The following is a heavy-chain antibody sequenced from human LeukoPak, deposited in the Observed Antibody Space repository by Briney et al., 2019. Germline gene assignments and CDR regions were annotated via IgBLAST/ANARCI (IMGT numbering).Heavy chain of an antibody. CDR2: GDYSGGT. CDR1: GDSFSSVTDY. J-gene: IGHJ3*02. D-gene: IGHD2/OR15-2a*01. CDR3: TRDDVPDLSDAFDI. V-gene: IGHV4-39*07. Sequence: PSETLSLTCTVSGDSFSSVTDYWAWIRQPPGKGLEWIASGDYSGGTYYNPSLESRVAISADMSKNQFSLKLSSVTAADTAVYYCTRDDVPDLSDAFDIWGQGTMVTVSS.